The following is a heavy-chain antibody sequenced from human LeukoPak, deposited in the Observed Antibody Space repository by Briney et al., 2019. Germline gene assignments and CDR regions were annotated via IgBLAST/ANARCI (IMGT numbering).Heavy chain of an antibody. CDR1: GGSISSYY. J-gene: IGHJ4*02. V-gene: IGHV4-59*01. D-gene: IGHD5-18*01. Sequence: NPSETLSLTCTVSGGSISSYYWSWIRQPPGRGLEWIGYIYYSGSTNYNPSLKSRVTISVDPSKNQFSLKLSSVTAADTAVYYCARARGYSYGRVYFDYWGQGTLVTVSS. CDR2: IYYSGST. CDR3: ARARGYSYGRVYFDY.